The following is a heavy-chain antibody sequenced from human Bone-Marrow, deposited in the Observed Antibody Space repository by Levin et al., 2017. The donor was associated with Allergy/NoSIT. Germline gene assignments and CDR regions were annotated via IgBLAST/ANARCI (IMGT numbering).Heavy chain of an antibody. Sequence: PGGSLRLSCEVSGSSISSSYYWGWVRQPPGKGLEWIGSVYARGNTFYNPSLKSRVTISVDTSKNQLYLNLKSVTAADTAVYYCARHGSCSSWFVYWFFDTWGRGTPVTVSS. CDR1: GSSISSSYY. D-gene: IGHD6-13*01. J-gene: IGHJ2*01. CDR2: VYARGNT. CDR3: ARHGSCSSWFVYWFFDT. V-gene: IGHV4-38-2*01.